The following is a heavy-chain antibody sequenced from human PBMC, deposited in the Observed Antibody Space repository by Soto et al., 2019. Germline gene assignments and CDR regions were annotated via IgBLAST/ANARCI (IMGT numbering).Heavy chain of an antibody. CDR2: MGGAGAR. J-gene: IGHJ6*02. CDR3: TRAAFGDGMDL. V-gene: IGHV3-13*01. D-gene: IGHD3-10*01. Sequence: EVQLVESGGGLVQPGGSLRLSSAAFGFTYNSYDMHWVRRVPGKGLEWVSSMGGAGAREYAGSVKGRFIISRDNAKNSLYLQMDNLRAGDTAVYYCTRAAFGDGMDLWGQGTPVTVS. CDR1: GFTYNSYD.